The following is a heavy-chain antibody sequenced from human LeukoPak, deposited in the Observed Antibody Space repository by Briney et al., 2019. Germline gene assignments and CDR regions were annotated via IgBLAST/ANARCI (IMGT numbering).Heavy chain of an antibody. J-gene: IGHJ4*02. V-gene: IGHV3-23*01. D-gene: IGHD6-19*01. Sequence: GGSLRLSCVASGFRSSSYAMSWVRPAPGKGLEWVAATSCSGDSTYYADSVKGRFTISRDNSKSTLYLQMNSLRADDTAVYYGAKDLPGRGWAFDDWGQGTLVTVSS. CDR1: GFRSSSYA. CDR2: TSCSGDST. CDR3: AKDLPGRGWAFDD.